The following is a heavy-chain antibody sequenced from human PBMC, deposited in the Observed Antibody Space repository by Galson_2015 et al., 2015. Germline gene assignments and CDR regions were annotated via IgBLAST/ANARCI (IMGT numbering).Heavy chain of an antibody. CDR3: ARAGIRYYYDSSGYYGSAEYFQH. Sequence: SLRLSCAASGFTFSSYSMNWVRQAPGKGLEWVSYISSSSSYIYYADSVKGRFTISRDNAKNSLYLQMNSLRAEDTAVYYCARAGIRYYYDSSGYYGSAEYFQHWGQGTLVTVSS. J-gene: IGHJ1*01. CDR2: ISSSSSYI. V-gene: IGHV3-21*05. CDR1: GFTFSSYS. D-gene: IGHD3-22*01.